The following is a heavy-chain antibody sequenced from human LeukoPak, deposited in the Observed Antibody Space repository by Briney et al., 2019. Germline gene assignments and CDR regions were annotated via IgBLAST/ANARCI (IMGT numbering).Heavy chain of an antibody. D-gene: IGHD5-12*01. CDR1: GYRFNTYG. CDR3: ARDMGRYSGYDYDY. Sequence: ASVRVSCKASGYRFNTYGISWVRQAPGQGLEWMGWIRTDNGDTNYAPNFQGRVAMTTDTSTSTAYMELRSLRSDDTAVYYCARDMGRYSGYDYDYWGQGTLVTASS. CDR2: IRTDNGDT. J-gene: IGHJ4*02. V-gene: IGHV1-18*01.